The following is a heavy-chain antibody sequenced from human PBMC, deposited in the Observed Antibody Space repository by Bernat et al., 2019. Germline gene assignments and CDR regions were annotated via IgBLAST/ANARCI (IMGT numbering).Heavy chain of an antibody. CDR1: GFTFSSYA. CDR3: AKVLSPTDPPDWYYFDY. D-gene: IGHD2/OR15-2a*01. CDR2: ISGSGGST. J-gene: IGHJ4*02. V-gene: IGHV3-23*01. Sequence: EVQLLESGGGLVQPGGSLRLSCAASGFTFSSYAMSWVRQAPGKGLEWVSAISGSGGSTYYADSVKGRFTISRDNSKNTLYLQMNSLRAEDTAVYYCAKVLSPTDPPDWYYFDYWGQGTLVTVSS.